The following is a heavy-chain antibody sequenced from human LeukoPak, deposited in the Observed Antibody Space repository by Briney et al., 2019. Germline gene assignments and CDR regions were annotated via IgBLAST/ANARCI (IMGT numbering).Heavy chain of an antibody. CDR1: GGSFSGYY. CDR3: ARGRTVTKKIDY. V-gene: IGHV4-34*01. CDR2: INHSGST. D-gene: IGHD4-17*01. Sequence: PSETLSLTCAVYGGSFSGYYWSWIRQPPGKGLEWIGEINHSGSTNYNPSLKSRVTISVDTSKNQFSLKLSSVIAADTAVYYCARGRTVTKKIDYWGQGTLVTVSS. J-gene: IGHJ4*02.